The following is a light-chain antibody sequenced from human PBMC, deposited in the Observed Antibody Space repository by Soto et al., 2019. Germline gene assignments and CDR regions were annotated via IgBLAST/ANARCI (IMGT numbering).Light chain of an antibody. Sequence: AIQLTQSPSSLSASVGDRVSITCRASQDISSALAWFQQKPGKPPNLLIYDASSLKTGVPSRFSGSGSGTDFTLAISGLQPDDFATYYCQHFYNYPRTFGQGTRVDI. CDR1: QDISSA. CDR2: DAS. J-gene: IGKJ2*01. CDR3: QHFYNYPRT. V-gene: IGKV1D-13*01.